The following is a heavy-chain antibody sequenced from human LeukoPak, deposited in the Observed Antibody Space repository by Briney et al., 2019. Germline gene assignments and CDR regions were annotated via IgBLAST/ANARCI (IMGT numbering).Heavy chain of an antibody. CDR3: AKDAAITMVRGVYFDY. Sequence: PGGSLRLSCAASGFTFSSYGMHWVRQAPGKGLEWLAFIRYDGSNKYYADSVKGRFTISRDNSKNTLYLQMNSLRAEDTAVYYCAKDAAITMVRGVYFDYWGQGTLVTVSS. J-gene: IGHJ4*02. CDR1: GFTFSSYG. V-gene: IGHV3-30*02. CDR2: IRYDGSNK. D-gene: IGHD3-10*01.